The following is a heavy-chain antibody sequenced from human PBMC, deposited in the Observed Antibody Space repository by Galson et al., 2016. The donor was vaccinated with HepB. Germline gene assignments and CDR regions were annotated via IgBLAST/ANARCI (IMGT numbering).Heavy chain of an antibody. CDR3: AKDPDLWWFHD. CDR2: LSGRGAAT. J-gene: IGHJ5*02. D-gene: IGHD2-21*01. V-gene: IGHV3-23*01. Sequence: SLRLSCAASGFNFSTSAMSWVRQAPGKGLEWVSALSGRGAATSYADSVKGRFTISRDNSKNTLYLQMNSLRVEDTAVYYCAKDPDLWWFHDWGQGTLVTVSS. CDR1: GFNFSTSA.